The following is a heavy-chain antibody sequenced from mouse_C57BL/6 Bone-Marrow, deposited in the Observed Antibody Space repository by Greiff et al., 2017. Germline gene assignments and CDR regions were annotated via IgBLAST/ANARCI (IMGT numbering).Heavy chain of an antibody. J-gene: IGHJ1*03. CDR1: GYAFTNYL. CDR3: ARGGVRRRDWYFDV. CDR2: INPGSGGT. V-gene: IGHV1-54*01. D-gene: IGHD2-14*01. Sequence: QVQLQQSGAELVRPGTSVKVSCKASGYAFTNYLIEWVKQRPGQGLEWIGVINPGSGGTNYNEKFKGKATLTADKSSSTAYMQLSSLTSEASAVYFGARGGVRRRDWYFDVWGTGTTVTVSS.